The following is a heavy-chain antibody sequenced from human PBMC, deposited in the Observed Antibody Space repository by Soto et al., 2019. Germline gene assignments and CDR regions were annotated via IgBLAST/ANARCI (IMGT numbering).Heavy chain of an antibody. CDR2: IYPGDSDT. D-gene: IGHD3-22*01. Sequence: GESLKISCKGSGYSFTSYWIGWVRQMPGKGLEWMGTIYPGDSDTRYSPSFQGQVTISADKSISTAYLQWSSLKASDTAMYYCARLAYYYDSSGYYADYWGQGTLVTVSS. J-gene: IGHJ4*02. CDR1: GYSFTSYW. CDR3: ARLAYYYDSSGYYADY. V-gene: IGHV5-51*01.